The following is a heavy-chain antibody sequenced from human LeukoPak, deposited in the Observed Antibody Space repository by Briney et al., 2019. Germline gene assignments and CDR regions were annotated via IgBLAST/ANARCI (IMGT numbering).Heavy chain of an antibody. Sequence: SETLSLTCTVSGGSISSYYWSWIRQPPGKGLEWIGYMYYSGSTNYNPSLKSRVTISVDTSENQFSLNLNSVTAADTAVYYCARGQGYSYDYYFDYWGQGTLATVSS. D-gene: IGHD5-18*01. CDR1: GGSISSYY. CDR2: MYYSGST. CDR3: ARGQGYSYDYYFDY. V-gene: IGHV4-59*01. J-gene: IGHJ4*02.